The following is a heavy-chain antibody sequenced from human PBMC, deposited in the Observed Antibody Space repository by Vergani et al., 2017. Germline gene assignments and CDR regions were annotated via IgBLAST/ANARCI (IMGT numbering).Heavy chain of an antibody. CDR3: ARGSAGSGKRGAFDI. CDR1: GGSISSGGYY. J-gene: IGHJ3*02. D-gene: IGHD3-10*01. V-gene: IGHV4-31*03. CDR2: IYYSGST. Sequence: QVQLQESGPGLVKPSQTLSLTCTVSGGSISSGGYYWSWIRQHPGKGLEWIGYIYYSGSTYYNPSLKSRVTISVDTSKNQFSLKLSSVTAADTAVYYCARGSAGSGKRGAFDIWGQGTMVTVSS.